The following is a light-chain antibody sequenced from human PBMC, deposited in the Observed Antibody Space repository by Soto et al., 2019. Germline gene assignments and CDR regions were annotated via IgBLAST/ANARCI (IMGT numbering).Light chain of an antibody. Sequence: QSALTQPPSVSGAPGQRVTISCTGTSSNIGAGYDVYWYQHLPGAAPKLLIFDNYNRPSGVPDRFSGSRSGTSASLAITGLQAEDEADYYCQSYDTSLRGVYVFGTGTKVTVL. CDR2: DNY. V-gene: IGLV1-40*01. CDR1: SSNIGAGYD. CDR3: QSYDTSLRGVYV. J-gene: IGLJ1*01.